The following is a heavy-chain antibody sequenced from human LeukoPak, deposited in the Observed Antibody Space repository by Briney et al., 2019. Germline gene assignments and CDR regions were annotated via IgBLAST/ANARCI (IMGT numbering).Heavy chain of an antibody. V-gene: IGHV3-74*01. CDR1: GFTFSSYW. D-gene: IGHD1-7*01. Sequence: GGSLRLSCAASGFTFSSYWMHWVRQAPGKGQVWVSRINSDGSSTSYADSVKGRFTISRDNAKNTLYLQMNSLRAEDTAVYYCASGLELNALGMDVWGQGTTVTVSS. CDR2: INSDGSST. CDR3: ASGLELNALGMDV. J-gene: IGHJ6*02.